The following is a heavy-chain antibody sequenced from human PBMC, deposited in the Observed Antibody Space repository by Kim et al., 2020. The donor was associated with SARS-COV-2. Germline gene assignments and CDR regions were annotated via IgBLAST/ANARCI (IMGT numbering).Heavy chain of an antibody. D-gene: IGHD3-16*01. CDR1: GGTFSSYA. CDR3: ARDPTPAGHYDYVWGSQGAYYYYGMDV. J-gene: IGHJ6*02. CDR2: IIPIFGTA. Sequence: SVKVSCKASGGTFSSYAISWVRQAPGQGLEWMGGIIPIFGTANYAQKFQGRVTITADESTSTAYMELSSLRSEDTAVYYCARDPTPAGHYDYVWGSQGAYYYYGMDVWGQGTTVTVSS. V-gene: IGHV1-69*13.